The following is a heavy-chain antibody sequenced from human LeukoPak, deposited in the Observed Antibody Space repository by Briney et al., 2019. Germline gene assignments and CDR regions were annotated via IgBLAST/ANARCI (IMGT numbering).Heavy chain of an antibody. CDR3: AKERQWLVNYYYGMDV. CDR2: ISGSGGST. D-gene: IGHD6-19*01. J-gene: IGHJ6*02. V-gene: IGHV3-23*01. Sequence: GGSLRLSCAASGFTFSSYAMSWVRQAPGKGLEWVSAISGSGGSTYYADSVKGRFTISRDNSKNTLYLQMNGLRAEDTAVYYCAKERQWLVNYYYGMDVWGQGTTVTVSS. CDR1: GFTFSSYA.